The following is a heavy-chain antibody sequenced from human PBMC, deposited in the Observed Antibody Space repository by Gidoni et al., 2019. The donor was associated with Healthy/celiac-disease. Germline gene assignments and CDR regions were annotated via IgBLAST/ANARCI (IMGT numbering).Heavy chain of an antibody. Sequence: EVQLVESGGGLVKPGGSLRLSCAASGFTFSSYSMNWVRRAPGKGLEWVSSISSSSSYIYYADSVKGRFTISRDNAKNSLYLQMNSLRAEDTAVYYCARDQKGPRYYYDSSGYYPTDYWGQGTLVTVSS. CDR2: ISSSSSYI. D-gene: IGHD3-22*01. V-gene: IGHV3-21*01. J-gene: IGHJ4*02. CDR1: GFTFSSYS. CDR3: ARDQKGPRYYYDSSGYYPTDY.